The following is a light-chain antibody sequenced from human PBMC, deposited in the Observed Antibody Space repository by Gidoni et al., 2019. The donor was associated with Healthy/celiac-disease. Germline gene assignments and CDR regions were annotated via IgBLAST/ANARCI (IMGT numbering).Light chain of an antibody. Sequence: EIVMTQYSATLSVSPGERATLSCRASQSVSSNLACYQHKPGQAPRLLIYGASTRATGIPARFSGSGSGTEFTLTISSLQSEDFAVYYCQQYNNWPPWTFGQGTKVEIK. J-gene: IGKJ1*01. CDR2: GAS. CDR3: QQYNNWPPWT. CDR1: QSVSSN. V-gene: IGKV3-15*01.